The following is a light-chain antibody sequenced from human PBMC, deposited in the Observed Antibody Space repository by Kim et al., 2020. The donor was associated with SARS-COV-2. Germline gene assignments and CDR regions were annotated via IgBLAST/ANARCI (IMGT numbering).Light chain of an antibody. CDR1: QSISSY. Sequence: ASVADRVTITCRASQSISSYLNWYQQKPGKAPQLLIYAASSLQSGVPSRFSGSGSGTDFTLTISSLQPEDFATYYCQQSYSTPPYTFGQGTKLEI. CDR2: AAS. J-gene: IGKJ2*01. V-gene: IGKV1-39*01. CDR3: QQSYSTPPYT.